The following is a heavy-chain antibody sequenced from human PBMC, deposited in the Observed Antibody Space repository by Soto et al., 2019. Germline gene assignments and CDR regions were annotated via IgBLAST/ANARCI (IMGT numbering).Heavy chain of an antibody. CDR3: ARDLGGWPDY. CDR2: INAGNGNT. CDR1: GYTFTSYA. Sequence: EASVEVSCKASGYTFTSYARHWVRQAPGQRLEWMGWINAGNGNTKYSQKFQGRVTITRDTSASTAYMELSSLRSEDTAVYYCARDLGGWPDYWGQGTLVTVSS. V-gene: IGHV1-3*01. D-gene: IGHD2-15*01. J-gene: IGHJ4*02.